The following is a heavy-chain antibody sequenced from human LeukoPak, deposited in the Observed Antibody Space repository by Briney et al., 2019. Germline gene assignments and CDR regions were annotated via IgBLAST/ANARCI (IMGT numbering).Heavy chain of an antibody. V-gene: IGHV4-39*01. CDR3: ARWRGYDYVWGSYRETAFDI. Sequence: SETLSLTCTVSGGSFNINGYFWAWIRQPPGKDLEWIGSIFYTGTTYYNPSLKSRVTISVDTSKKQFSLKLNSVTAADTAVYYCARWRGYDYVWGSYRETAFDIWGQGTMVTVSS. J-gene: IGHJ3*02. CDR1: GGSFNINGYF. D-gene: IGHD3-16*02. CDR2: IFYTGTT.